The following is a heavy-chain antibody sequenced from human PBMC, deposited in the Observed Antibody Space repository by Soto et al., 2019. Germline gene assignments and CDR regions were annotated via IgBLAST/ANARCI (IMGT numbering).Heavy chain of an antibody. CDR1: GFTFSSYG. D-gene: IGHD6-19*01. CDR3: AKDRTHWMQWLVGEFDY. V-gene: IGHV3-30*18. CDR2: ISYDGSNK. Sequence: QVQLVESGGGVVQPGRSLRLSCAASGFTFSSYGMHWVRQAPGKGLEWVAVISYDGSNKYYADSVKGRFTISRDNSKNTLYLQMNSLRAEDTAVYYCAKDRTHWMQWLVGEFDYWGQGTLVTVSS. J-gene: IGHJ4*02.